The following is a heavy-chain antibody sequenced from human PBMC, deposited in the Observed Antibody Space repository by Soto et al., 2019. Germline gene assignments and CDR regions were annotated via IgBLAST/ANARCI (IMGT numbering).Heavy chain of an antibody. J-gene: IGHJ5*02. CDR1: GGTFSRHA. D-gene: IGHD6-13*01. Sequence: GASVKVSCKSSGGTFSRHAINWVRQAPGQGLEWMGGIIPLFGTTNYAQKFKGRLTITADESTNTTYMELSSLKSEDAAVYYCARASIHGSSWYFWFDPWGQATLVTVSS. V-gene: IGHV1-69*13. CDR3: ARASIHGSSWYFWFDP. CDR2: IIPLFGTT.